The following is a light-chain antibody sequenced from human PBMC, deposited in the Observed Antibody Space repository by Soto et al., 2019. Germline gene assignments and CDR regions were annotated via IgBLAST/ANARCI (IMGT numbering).Light chain of an antibody. CDR2: GAS. J-gene: IGKJ1*01. CDR1: QSVTTY. V-gene: IGKV3-15*01. Sequence: EIVLTQSPGTLSLSPGERATLSCRASQSVTTYLAWYPQKPGKAPRPLMHGASTRDTGIPARFSCSGAGPACTRTISSLQYEDVEVYYCQHYNNWTGTFGQGTKVDIK. CDR3: QHYNNWTGT.